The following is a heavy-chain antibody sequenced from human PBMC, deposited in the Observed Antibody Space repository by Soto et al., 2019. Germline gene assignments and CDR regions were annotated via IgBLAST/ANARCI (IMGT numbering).Heavy chain of an antibody. J-gene: IGHJ4*02. D-gene: IGHD4-4*01. V-gene: IGHV3-7*01. CDR2: IKQDGSDK. CDR1: GFTFSGFW. CDR3: ATGGAPTD. Sequence: GGSLRLSCAASGFTFSGFWMSWVRQAPGKGLEWVASIKQDGSDKYYVDSVKGRFTISRDNAKNSLDLQMNSLRAEDTAVYYCATGGAPTDWGQGTLVTVSS.